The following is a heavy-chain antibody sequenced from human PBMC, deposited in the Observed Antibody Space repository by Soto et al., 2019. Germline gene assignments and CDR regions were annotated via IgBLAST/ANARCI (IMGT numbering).Heavy chain of an antibody. CDR3: ARERRRCSSTSCYGYYYGMDV. D-gene: IGHD2-2*01. CDR1: GYTFTGYY. Sequence: ASVKVSCKASGYTFTGYYMHWVRQAPGQGLEWMGWINPNSGGTNYAQKFQGRVTMTRDTSISTAYMELSRLRSDDTAVYYCARERRRCSSTSCYGYYYGMDVWGQGTTVTVSS. V-gene: IGHV1-2*02. J-gene: IGHJ6*02. CDR2: INPNSGGT.